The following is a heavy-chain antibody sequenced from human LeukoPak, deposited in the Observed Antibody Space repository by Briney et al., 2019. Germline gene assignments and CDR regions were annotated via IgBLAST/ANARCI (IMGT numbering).Heavy chain of an antibody. V-gene: IGHV4-59*12. D-gene: IGHD3-22*01. CDR1: GGSISSYY. J-gene: IGHJ4*02. CDR2: IYHDGST. Sequence: SETLSLTCTVSGGSISSYYWSWIRQPPGKGLEWIGYIYHDGSTYYNPSLKSRVTISVDTSKNQFSLKLSSVTAADTAVYYCARRRGYLDYWGQGTLVTVSS. CDR3: ARRRGYLDY.